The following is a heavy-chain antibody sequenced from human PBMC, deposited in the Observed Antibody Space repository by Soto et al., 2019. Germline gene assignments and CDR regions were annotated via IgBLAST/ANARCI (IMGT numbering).Heavy chain of an antibody. J-gene: IGHJ3*02. D-gene: IGHD1-26*01. V-gene: IGHV1-18*01. CDR3: ASERSRWDDAFDI. CDR2: ISAYNGNT. Sequence: ASVKVSCKASGYTFTSYGISWVRQAPGQGLEWMGWISAYNGNTNYAQKLQGRVTMTTDTSTSTAYMELRSLRSDDTAVYYCASERSRWDDAFDIWAKGQWSPSPQ. CDR1: GYTFTSYG.